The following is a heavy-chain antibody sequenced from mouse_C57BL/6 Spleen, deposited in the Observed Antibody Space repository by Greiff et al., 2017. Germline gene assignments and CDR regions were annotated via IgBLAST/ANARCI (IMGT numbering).Heavy chain of an antibody. J-gene: IGHJ3*01. CDR1: GYTFTSYW. Sequence: QVQLQQSGAELVKPGASVKLSCTASGYTFTSYWMHWVQQRPGQGLEWIGMIHPNSGSTNYNEKFKSRVTLTVDKSSSTAYMQLSSLTSDDSAVDYCARDPNYDDSSGDYWGQGTLVTVSA. CDR2: IHPNSGST. D-gene: IGHD1-1*01. CDR3: ARDPNYDDSSGDY. V-gene: IGHV1-64*01.